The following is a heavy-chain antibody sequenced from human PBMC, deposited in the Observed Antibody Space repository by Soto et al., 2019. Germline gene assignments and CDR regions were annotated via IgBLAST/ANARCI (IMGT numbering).Heavy chain of an antibody. J-gene: IGHJ6*03. CDR3: AKDSSSGGYDYLYYYYYHMDV. D-gene: IGHD5-12*01. CDR1: GFTFDDYA. Sequence: GGSLRLSCAASGFTFDDYAMHWVRQAPGKGLEWVSGISWNSGSIGYADSVKGRFTISRDNAKNSLYLQMNSLRAEDTALYYCAKDSSSGGYDYLYYYYYHMDVWGKGTTVTVPS. CDR2: ISWNSGSI. V-gene: IGHV3-9*01.